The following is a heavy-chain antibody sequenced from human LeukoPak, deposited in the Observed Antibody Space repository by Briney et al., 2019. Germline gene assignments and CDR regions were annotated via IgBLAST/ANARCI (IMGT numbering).Heavy chain of an antibody. CDR2: ISAYNGNT. V-gene: IGHV1-18*01. J-gene: IGHJ4*02. D-gene: IGHD3-10*01. Sequence: ASVKVSCKASGYTFTSYGVSWVRQAPGQGPEWMGWISAYNGNTNYAQKLQGRVTMTTDTSTSTAYMELRSLRSDDTAVYYCARVSTNYYGSGSYYRYYFDYWGQGTLVTVSS. CDR1: GYTFTSYG. CDR3: ARVSTNYYGSGSYYRYYFDY.